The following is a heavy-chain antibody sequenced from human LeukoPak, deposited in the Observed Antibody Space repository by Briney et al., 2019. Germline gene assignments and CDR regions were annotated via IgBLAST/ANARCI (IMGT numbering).Heavy chain of an antibody. CDR1: GFTFSSYG. CDR3: ARDCTNGVCYGTDFDY. D-gene: IGHD2-8*01. CDR2: IWYDGSNK. J-gene: IGHJ4*02. Sequence: PGRALRLSCAASGFTFSSYGMHWVRQAPGKGLEWVAVIWYDGSNKYYADSVKGRFTISRDNSKSTLYLQMNSLRAEDTAVYYCARDCTNGVCYGTDFDYWGQGTLVTVSS. V-gene: IGHV3-33*01.